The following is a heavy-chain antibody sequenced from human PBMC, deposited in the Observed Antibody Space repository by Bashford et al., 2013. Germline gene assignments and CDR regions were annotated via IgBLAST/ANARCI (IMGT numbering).Heavy chain of an antibody. Sequence: SSETLSLTCTVSGGSVSSGSYYWSWIRQPPGKGLEWIGDIYYSGSTNYNPSLKSRVTISVDTSKNQFSLKLSSVTAADTAVYYCARDHRGYCSSTSCYQLDYWGQGTLVTVSS. J-gene: IGHJ4*02. CDR1: GGSVSSGSYY. V-gene: IGHV4-61*01. CDR2: IYYSGST. D-gene: IGHD2-2*01. CDR3: ARDHRGYCSSTSCYQLDY.